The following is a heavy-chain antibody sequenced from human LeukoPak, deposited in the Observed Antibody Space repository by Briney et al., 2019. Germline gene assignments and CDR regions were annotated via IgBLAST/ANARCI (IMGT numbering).Heavy chain of an antibody. Sequence: SETLSLTCTVSGRSISSYYWSWIRQPPGKGLEWIGYIYYSGSTNYNPSLKSRVTISVDTSKNQFSLKLSSVTAADTAVYYCARATPRYSSSWYYYFDYWGQGTLVTVSS. CDR2: IYYSGST. V-gene: IGHV4-59*01. CDR1: GRSISSYY. D-gene: IGHD6-13*01. J-gene: IGHJ4*02. CDR3: ARATPRYSSSWYYYFDY.